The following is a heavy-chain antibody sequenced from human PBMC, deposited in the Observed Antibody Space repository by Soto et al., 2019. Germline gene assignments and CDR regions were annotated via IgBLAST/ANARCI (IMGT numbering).Heavy chain of an antibody. J-gene: IGHJ6*02. V-gene: IGHV1-8*01. CDR2: MSPNSRAT. Sequence: QVQLVQSGAEVTKPGASVKVSCRASGYTFTTYDINWVRQDTGQGLEWMGWMSPNSRATGYAQKFQGRVTMTRDTSISTAYRELSNLRSEDTAIYYCARGVDAGVDVWGQGTTVTVSS. CDR1: GYTFTTYD. CDR3: ARGVDAGVDV. D-gene: IGHD1-1*01.